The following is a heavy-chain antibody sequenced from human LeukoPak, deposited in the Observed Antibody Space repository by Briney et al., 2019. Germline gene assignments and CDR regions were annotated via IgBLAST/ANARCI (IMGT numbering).Heavy chain of an antibody. CDR2: ISGDGGST. CDR3: AKDKLGGSSGYLGYFDY. Sequence: QPGGSLRLSCAASGFTFDDYAMHWVRQAPGKGPEWVSLISGDGGSTYYADSVKGRFTISRDNSKNSLYLQMNSLRTEDTALYYCAKDKLGGSSGYLGYFDYWGQGTLVTVSS. V-gene: IGHV3-43*02. D-gene: IGHD3-22*01. J-gene: IGHJ4*02. CDR1: GFTFDDYA.